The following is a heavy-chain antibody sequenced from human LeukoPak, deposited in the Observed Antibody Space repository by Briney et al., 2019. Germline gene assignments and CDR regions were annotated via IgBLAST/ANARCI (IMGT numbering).Heavy chain of an antibody. CDR1: GGSFSGYY. CDR2: INHSGST. D-gene: IGHD6-19*01. Sequence: SETLSLTCAVYGGSFSGYYWSWIRQPPGKGLEWIGEINHSGSTNYNPSLKSRVAISVDTSKNQFSLKLSSVTAADTAVYYCASTGQVAGTVDYWGQGTLVTVSS. CDR3: ASTGQVAGTVDY. V-gene: IGHV4-34*01. J-gene: IGHJ4*02.